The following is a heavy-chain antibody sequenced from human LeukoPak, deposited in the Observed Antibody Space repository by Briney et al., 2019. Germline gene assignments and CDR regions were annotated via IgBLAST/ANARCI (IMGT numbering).Heavy chain of an antibody. CDR1: GGTFSIYA. Sequence: SVKVSCKASGGTFSIYAISWVRQAPGQGLEWMGGIIPIFGTANYAQKFQGRVTITADESTSTAYMELSSLRSEDTAVYYCASSNYYDRIEGAFDIWGQGTMVTVSS. J-gene: IGHJ3*02. CDR3: ASSNYYDRIEGAFDI. V-gene: IGHV1-69*13. D-gene: IGHD3-22*01. CDR2: IIPIFGTA.